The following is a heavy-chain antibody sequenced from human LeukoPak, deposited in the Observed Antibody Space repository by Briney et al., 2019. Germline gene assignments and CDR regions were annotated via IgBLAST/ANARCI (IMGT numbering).Heavy chain of an antibody. D-gene: IGHD4-17*01. CDR2: ISAYNGNT. CDR3: ARESTVTHLRDYYYMDV. J-gene: IGHJ6*03. CDR1: GYTFTSYG. Sequence: TSVKVSCKASGYTFTSYGICWVRQAPGQGFEWIGWISAYNGNTNYAQKLQGRVTMTTDTSTSTAYMELRSLRSDDTAVYYCARESTVTHLRDYYYMDVWGKGTTVTVSS. V-gene: IGHV1-18*01.